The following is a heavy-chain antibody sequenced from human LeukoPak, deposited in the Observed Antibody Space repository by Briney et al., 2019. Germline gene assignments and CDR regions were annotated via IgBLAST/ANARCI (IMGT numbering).Heavy chain of an antibody. CDR1: GFTFSRYA. D-gene: IGHD4-17*01. V-gene: IGHV3-23*01. CDR2: ISDSGGST. CDR3: VKDPYADYGDYI. J-gene: IGHJ4*02. Sequence: GGSLRLSCAASGFTFSRYAMRGGRQARGKGGEGVSVISDSGGSTYYADSVKGGDTISRDNSKNTLHLQMNSLRAEDTAVFYCVKDPYADYGDYIWGQGTLVTVSS.